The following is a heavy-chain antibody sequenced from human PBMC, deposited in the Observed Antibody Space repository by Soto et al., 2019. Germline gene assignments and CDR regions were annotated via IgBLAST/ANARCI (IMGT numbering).Heavy chain of an antibody. Sequence: SGFTFSSFGMNWVRQAPGKGLEWLAYITIRTGNIVYADSVRGRFTISADNAENSVFLQMNSLRDEDTAVYFCVRDRDLDRDMVHADLWGQGTLVTVSS. J-gene: IGHJ4*01. D-gene: IGHD5-18*01. CDR3: VRDRDLDRDMVHADL. CDR2: ITIRTGNI. V-gene: IGHV3-48*02. CDR1: GFTFSSFG.